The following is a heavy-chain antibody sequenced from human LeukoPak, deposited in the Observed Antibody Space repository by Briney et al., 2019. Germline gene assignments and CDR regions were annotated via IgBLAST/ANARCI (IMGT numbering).Heavy chain of an antibody. Sequence: PGGSLRLSCAASGFTFNSYAMTWVRLAPGKGLEWVSAISAGGDRAYFADPVKGRFTISRDNSKNTLYLQVNSLRAEDTAVYYCAKDGLYDSSGSYYPLGYWGQGTLVTVSS. CDR1: GFTFNSYA. CDR3: AKDGLYDSSGSYYPLGY. V-gene: IGHV3-23*01. CDR2: ISAGGDRA. J-gene: IGHJ4*02. D-gene: IGHD3-22*01.